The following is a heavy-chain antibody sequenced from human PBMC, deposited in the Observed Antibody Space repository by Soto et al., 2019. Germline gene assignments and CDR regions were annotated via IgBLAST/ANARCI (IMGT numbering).Heavy chain of an antibody. D-gene: IGHD3-22*01. Sequence: PSETLSLTCTVSGGSISSYYWSWIRQPPGKGLEWIGYIYYSGSTYYNPSLKSRVTISVDTSKNQFSLKLTSVTAADTAVYFCARNLGSDYYDSSAYYFGYWGQGTLVTVSS. CDR2: IYYSGST. V-gene: IGHV4-59*01. CDR1: GGSISSYY. J-gene: IGHJ4*02. CDR3: ARNLGSDYYDSSAYYFGY.